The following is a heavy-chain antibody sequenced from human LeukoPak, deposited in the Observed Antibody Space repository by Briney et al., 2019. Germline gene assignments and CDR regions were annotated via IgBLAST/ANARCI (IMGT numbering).Heavy chain of an antibody. CDR1: GGSISNSEYY. V-gene: IGHV4-39*01. D-gene: IGHD6-25*01. CDR3: ATRGAAAGTTDY. Sequence: SETLSLTCTVSGGSISNSEYYWVWIRQPPGKGLEWIGSTYYGGSTYYHPSLNSRVTISVDTSKNQFSLKLTSVTASDTAVYYCATRGAAAGTTDYWGQGALVTVSS. J-gene: IGHJ4*02. CDR2: TYYGGST.